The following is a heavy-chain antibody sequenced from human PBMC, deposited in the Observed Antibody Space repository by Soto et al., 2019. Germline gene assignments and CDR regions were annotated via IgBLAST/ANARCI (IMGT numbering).Heavy chain of an antibody. Sequence: QVQLVESGGGVVQPGRSLRLSCAASGFTFSSYAMHWVRQAPGKGLEWVAVISYDGSNKYYADSVKGRFTISRDNSKNTLYLQMNSLRAEETAVYYCARDPHWGQGTLVTVSS. CDR3: ARDPH. V-gene: IGHV3-30-3*01. J-gene: IGHJ4*02. CDR1: GFTFSSYA. CDR2: ISYDGSNK.